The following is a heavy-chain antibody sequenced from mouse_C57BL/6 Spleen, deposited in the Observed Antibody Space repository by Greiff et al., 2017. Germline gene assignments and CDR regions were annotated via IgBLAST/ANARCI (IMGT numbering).Heavy chain of an antibody. CDR2: IDPNSGGT. CDR1: GYTFTSYW. D-gene: IGHD3-2*02. V-gene: IGHV1-72*01. CDR3: APQTAQATPIAY. J-gene: IGHJ3*01. Sequence: QVQLQQPGAELVKPGASVKLSCKASGYTFTSYWMHWVKQRPGRGLEWIGRIDPNSGGTKYNEKFKSKATLTVDKPSSTAYMQLSSLTSEDSAVYYCAPQTAQATPIAYWGQGTLVTVSA.